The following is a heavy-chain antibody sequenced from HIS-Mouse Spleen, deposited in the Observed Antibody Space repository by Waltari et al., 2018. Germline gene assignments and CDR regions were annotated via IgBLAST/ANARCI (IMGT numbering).Heavy chain of an antibody. Sequence: QVQLVQSGAEVKKPGASVKVSCKASGYTFTSYGISGVRQAPGPGLGWMGWISAYNGNTNYAQKLQGRVTMTTDTSTSTAYMELRSLRSDDTAVYYCAREDVIVGGFNQWAGKGMDVWGQGTTVTVSS. CDR1: GYTFTSYG. CDR2: ISAYNGNT. CDR3: AREDVIVGGFNQWAGKGMDV. V-gene: IGHV1-18*01. D-gene: IGHD2-15*01. J-gene: IGHJ6*02.